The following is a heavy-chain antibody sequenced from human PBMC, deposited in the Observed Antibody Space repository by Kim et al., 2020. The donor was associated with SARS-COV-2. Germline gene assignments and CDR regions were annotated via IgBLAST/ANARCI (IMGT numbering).Heavy chain of an antibody. J-gene: IGHJ4*02. V-gene: IGHV1-8*01. D-gene: IGHD5-18*01. Sequence: TGYTQKFQGRVTMTRNTSISTAYMELSSLRSEDTAVYYCARGLYSYGSDYWGQGTLVTVSS. CDR3: ARGLYSYGSDY. CDR2: T.